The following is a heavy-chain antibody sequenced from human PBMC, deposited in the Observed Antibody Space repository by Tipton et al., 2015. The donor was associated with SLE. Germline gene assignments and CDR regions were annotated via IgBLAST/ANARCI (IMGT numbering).Heavy chain of an antibody. CDR2: IYYSGST. J-gene: IGHJ6*02. D-gene: IGHD2-15*01. CDR1: GGSMNNFY. CDR3: AGRRSLDIVVVVAANDYYYYGMDV. Sequence: TLSLTCTVSGGSMNNFYWSWIRQPPGKGLEWIGYIYYSGSTHYNPSLKSRVTMSVDTSKNQFSLKLSSVTAADTAVYYCAGRRSLDIVVVVAANDYYYYGMDVWGQGTTVTVSS. V-gene: IGHV4-59*12.